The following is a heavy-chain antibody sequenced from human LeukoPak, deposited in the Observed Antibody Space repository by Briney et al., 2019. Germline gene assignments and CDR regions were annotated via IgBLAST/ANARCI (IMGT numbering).Heavy chain of an antibody. J-gene: IGHJ4*02. CDR1: GGSISSYH. CDR2: IHSSGST. D-gene: IGHD3-16*01. CDR3: ARDHTAAVWGRTDKDVSVCDY. V-gene: IGHV4-4*07. Sequence: SETLSLTCTVSGGSISSYHWSWIRQPAGKGLEWIGRIHSSGSTNHNPSLKSRVTMSLDTSKNQFSLKLSSVTAADTAVYYCARDHTAAVWGRTDKDVSVCDYWGQGTLVTVSS.